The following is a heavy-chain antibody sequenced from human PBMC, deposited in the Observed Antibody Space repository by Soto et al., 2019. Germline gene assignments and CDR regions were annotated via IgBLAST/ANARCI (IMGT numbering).Heavy chain of an antibody. CDR3: ARGKSPMVRGVIEYNWFDP. CDR1: GYTFTSYD. Sequence: ASVKVSCKASGYTFTSYDINWVRQATGQGLEWMGWMNPNSGNTGYAQKFQGRVTMTRNTSISTAYMELRSLRSEDTAVYYCARGKSPMVRGVIEYNWFDPWGQGTLVTVSS. J-gene: IGHJ5*02. CDR2: MNPNSGNT. V-gene: IGHV1-8*01. D-gene: IGHD3-10*01.